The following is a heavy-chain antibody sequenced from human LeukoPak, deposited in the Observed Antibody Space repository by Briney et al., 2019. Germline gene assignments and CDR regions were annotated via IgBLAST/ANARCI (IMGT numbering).Heavy chain of an antibody. V-gene: IGHV4-34*01. CDR1: GGSFSGYY. Sequence: PSETLSLTCAVYGGSFSGYYWSWIRQPPGKGLEWIGEINHSGSTNYNPSLKSRVTISVDTSKNQFSLKLSSVTAADTAVYYCARVLPSFYDFWSGYYRRWFDPWGQGTLVTVSS. CDR3: ARVLPSFYDFWSGYYRRWFDP. CDR2: INHSGST. J-gene: IGHJ5*02. D-gene: IGHD3-3*01.